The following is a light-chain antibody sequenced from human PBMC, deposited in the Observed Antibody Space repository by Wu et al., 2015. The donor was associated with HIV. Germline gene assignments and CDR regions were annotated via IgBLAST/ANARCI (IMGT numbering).Light chain of an antibody. CDR1: QSISSY. CDR3: QQGYTFPPSP. Sequence: DIQMTQSPSSLSASVGDRVTITCRASQSISSYLNWFQQKLGKAPKLLIYAASILQSGVPPRFSGSGSGTDFTLTISSLQPEDFATYYCQQGYTFPPSPFGQGTRLEIK. CDR2: AAS. J-gene: IGKJ5*01. V-gene: IGKV1-39*01.